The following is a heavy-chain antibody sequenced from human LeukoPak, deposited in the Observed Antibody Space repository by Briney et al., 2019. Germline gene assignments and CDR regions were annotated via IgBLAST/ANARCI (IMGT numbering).Heavy chain of an antibody. Sequence: GGSLRLSCAASGFTFSSYAMSWVRQAPGKGLEWVSAISGSGGSTHYADSVKGRFTISRDNAKNSLYLQMNSLRAEDTAMYYCARGTAAGFDYWGQGTLVTVSS. CDR2: ISGSGGST. D-gene: IGHD6-13*01. J-gene: IGHJ4*02. V-gene: IGHV3-23*01. CDR3: ARGTAAGFDY. CDR1: GFTFSSYA.